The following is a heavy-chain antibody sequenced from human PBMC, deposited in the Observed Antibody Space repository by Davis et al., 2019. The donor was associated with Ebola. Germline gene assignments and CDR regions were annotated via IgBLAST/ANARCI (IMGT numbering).Heavy chain of an antibody. V-gene: IGHV1-69*04. CDR3: AKDRNWNYARWDGMDV. CDR2: IIPILGIA. D-gene: IGHD1-7*01. Sequence: SVKVSCKASGYTFTSYYMHWVRQAPGQGLEWMGRIIPILGIANYAQKFQGRVTITADKSTSTAYMELSSLRSEDTAVYYCAKDRNWNYARWDGMDVWGQGTTVTVSS. J-gene: IGHJ6*02. CDR1: GYTFTSYY.